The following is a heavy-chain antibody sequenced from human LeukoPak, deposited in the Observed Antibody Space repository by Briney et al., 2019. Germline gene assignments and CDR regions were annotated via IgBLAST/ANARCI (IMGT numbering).Heavy chain of an antibody. Sequence: SETLSLTCTVSGGSISIYYWSWIRQPPGKGLGRIGYIYYSGSTNYNPSLKSRVTISVDTSKNQFSLKLSSVTAADTAVYYCAVGGYQDDYYYYYGMDVWGQGTTVTVSS. CDR2: IYYSGST. D-gene: IGHD2-2*01. J-gene: IGHJ6*02. CDR1: GGSISIYY. CDR3: AVGGYQDDYYYYYGMDV. V-gene: IGHV4-59*01.